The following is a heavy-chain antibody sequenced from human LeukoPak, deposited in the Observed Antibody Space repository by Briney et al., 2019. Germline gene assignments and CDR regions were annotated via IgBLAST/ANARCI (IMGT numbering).Heavy chain of an antibody. CDR2: SKSEGTTT. J-gene: IGHJ3*02. D-gene: IGHD4-17*01. V-gene: IGHV3-48*01. Sequence: PGGSLRLSCVASGFSLGDHGMSWVRQAPGKGLEWISYSKSEGTTTSYADSVKGRFTISRDNSKNTLYLQMNSLRADDTAVYYCARARAPVTRISSFDIWGQGTMVTVSS. CDR1: GFSLGDHG. CDR3: ARARAPVTRISSFDI.